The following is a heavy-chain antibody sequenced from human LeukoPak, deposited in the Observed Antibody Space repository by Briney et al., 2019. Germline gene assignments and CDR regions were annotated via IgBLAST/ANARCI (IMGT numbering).Heavy chain of an antibody. Sequence: GASVKVSCKASGYTFTSYGISWVRQAPGQGLEWMGWISAYNGNTNYAQKLQGRVTMTTDTSTSTAYMELRSLRSDDTAVYYCARDGVRELTSPDAFDIWGQGTVVTVSS. J-gene: IGHJ3*02. V-gene: IGHV1-18*01. CDR2: ISAYNGNT. CDR3: ARDGVRELTSPDAFDI. CDR1: GYTFTSYG. D-gene: IGHD1-26*01.